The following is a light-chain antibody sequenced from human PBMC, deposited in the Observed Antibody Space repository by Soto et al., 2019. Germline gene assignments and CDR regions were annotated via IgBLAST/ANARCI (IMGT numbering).Light chain of an antibody. J-gene: IGKJ1*01. V-gene: IGKV3-20*01. CDR1: QNVDSNY. Sequence: EIVLTQSPGTLSLSPGERATLSCRASQNVDSNYLAWYQQKPGQAPRIIIFGASSRATGIPVRFSGSGSGTDFTLTISRLEPEDFSVYYWQQYGSLAWTFGQGTKVEIK. CDR3: QQYGSLAWT. CDR2: GAS.